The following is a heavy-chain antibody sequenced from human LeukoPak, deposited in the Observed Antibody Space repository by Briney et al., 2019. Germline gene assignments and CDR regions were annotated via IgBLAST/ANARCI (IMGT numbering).Heavy chain of an antibody. CDR3: ARNSGWSPLAIFDY. D-gene: IGHD6-19*01. J-gene: IGHJ4*02. V-gene: IGHV4-30-2*01. CDR2: INHSGST. CDR1: GGSIYSGGYY. Sequence: PSQTLSLTCTVSGGSIYSGGYYWSWIRQPPGKGLEWIGEINHSGSTNYNPSLKSRVTISVDTSKNQFSLKLSSVTAADTAVYYCARNSGWSPLAIFDYWGQGTLVTVSS.